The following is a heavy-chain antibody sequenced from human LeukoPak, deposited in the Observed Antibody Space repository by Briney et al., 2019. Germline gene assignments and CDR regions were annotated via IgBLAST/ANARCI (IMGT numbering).Heavy chain of an antibody. CDR2: ISSSSSYI. CDR3: ARGASRADY. Sequence: GGSLRLSCAASGLTFSRYWMTWVRQAPGKRPEWVSSISSSSSYIYYADSVKGRFTISRDNAKNSLYLQMNSLRAEDTALYYCARGASRADYWGQGTLVTVSS. V-gene: IGHV3-21*01. CDR1: GLTFSRYW. J-gene: IGHJ4*02.